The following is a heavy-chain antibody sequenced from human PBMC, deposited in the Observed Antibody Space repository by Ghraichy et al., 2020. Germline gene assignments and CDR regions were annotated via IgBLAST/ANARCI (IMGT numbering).Heavy chain of an antibody. CDR3: AREGGRDYPFDY. CDR2: MNPNSGNT. J-gene: IGHJ4*02. V-gene: IGHV1-8*01. D-gene: IGHD4-11*01. CDR1: GYTFTSYD. Sequence: ASVKVSCKASGYTFTSYDINWVRQATGQGLEWMGWMNPNSGNTGYAQKFQGRVTMTRNTSISTAYMELSSLRSEDTAVYYCAREGGRDYPFDYWGQGTLVTVSS.